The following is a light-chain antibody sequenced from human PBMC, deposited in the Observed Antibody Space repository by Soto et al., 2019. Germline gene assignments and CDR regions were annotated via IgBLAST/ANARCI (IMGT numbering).Light chain of an antibody. Sequence: QSVLTQPASVSGSPGQSITISCTGTSSDVGGYNYVSLYQQHPGKAPKLMIYEVSNRPSGVSNRFSGSKSGNTASLTISGLQAEDEADYYCSSYTSSSTVVFGGGTKLTVL. CDR2: EVS. CDR1: SSDVGGYNY. CDR3: SSYTSSSTVV. J-gene: IGLJ2*01. V-gene: IGLV2-14*01.